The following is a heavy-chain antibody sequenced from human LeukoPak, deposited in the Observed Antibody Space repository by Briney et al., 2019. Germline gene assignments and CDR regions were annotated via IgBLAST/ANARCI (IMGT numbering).Heavy chain of an antibody. CDR1: GYTFTTYA. J-gene: IGHJ6*03. CDR2: MNPNSGNT. Sequence: ASVKVCCTASGYTFTTYAINSVRQAAGQGLGWMGWMNPNSGNTGYAQKFQGRVTITRNTSISTAYMELSSLRSEDTAVYYCARDWSSSPGYYYYYMDVWGKGTTVTVSS. D-gene: IGHD6-6*01. CDR3: ARDWSSSPGYYYYYMDV. V-gene: IGHV1-8*03.